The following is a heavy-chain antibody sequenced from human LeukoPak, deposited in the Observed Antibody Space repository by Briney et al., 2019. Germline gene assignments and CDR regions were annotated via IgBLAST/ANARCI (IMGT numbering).Heavy chain of an antibody. CDR1: GGTFSSYA. Sequence: GSSVKVSCKASGGTFSSYAISWVRQAPGQGLEWTGRIIPIFGTANYAQKFQGRVTITTDESTSTAYMELSSLRSEDTAVYYCARDYSSSWYWFDPWGQGTLVTVSS. V-gene: IGHV1-69*05. CDR3: ARDYSSSWYWFDP. J-gene: IGHJ5*02. D-gene: IGHD6-13*01. CDR2: IIPIFGTA.